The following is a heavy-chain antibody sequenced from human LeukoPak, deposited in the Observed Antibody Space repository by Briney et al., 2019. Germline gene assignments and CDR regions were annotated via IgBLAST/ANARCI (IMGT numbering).Heavy chain of an antibody. Sequence: GGSLRLSCAASGFTVSSNYMSWVRQAPGKGLEWVSVIYSGGSTYYADSVKGRFTISRHNSKNTLYLQMNSLRAEDTAVYYCARDEGAYSSGGLHYYYGMDVWGQGTTVTVSS. CDR3: ARDEGAYSSGGLHYYYGMDV. D-gene: IGHD6-19*01. V-gene: IGHV3-53*04. CDR1: GFTVSSNY. CDR2: IYSGGST. J-gene: IGHJ6*02.